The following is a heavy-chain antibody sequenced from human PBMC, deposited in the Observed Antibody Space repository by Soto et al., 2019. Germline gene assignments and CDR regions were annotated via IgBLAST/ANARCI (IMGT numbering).Heavy chain of an antibody. D-gene: IGHD2-21*02. CDR2: IYYSGST. Sequence: QVQLQESGPGLVKPSQTLSLTCTVSGGSISSGDYYWSWIRQPPGKGLEWIGYIYYSGSTYYNPSLKTRVTTAVDTSSNPFSRKLSSVTAADTAVNYCARDWLYCGADCYIFDYWGQGTLVTVSS. CDR3: ARDWLYCGADCYIFDY. CDR1: GGSISSGDYY. V-gene: IGHV4-30-4*01. J-gene: IGHJ4*02.